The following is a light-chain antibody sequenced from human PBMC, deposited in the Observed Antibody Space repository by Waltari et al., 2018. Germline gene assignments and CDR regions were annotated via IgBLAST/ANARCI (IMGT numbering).Light chain of an antibody. Sequence: QLVVTQSPSASASLGASVKLTCTLSSAHSPYAIAWHQQQPDKGPRYLMNVNKDGSHIKGDGIPDRFFGSSSGAERYLTISSVQSEDEGYYYCQTWDTDIQVFGRGTKLTVL. CDR1: SAHSPYA. CDR3: QTWDTDIQV. CDR2: VNKDGSH. J-gene: IGLJ2*01. V-gene: IGLV4-69*01.